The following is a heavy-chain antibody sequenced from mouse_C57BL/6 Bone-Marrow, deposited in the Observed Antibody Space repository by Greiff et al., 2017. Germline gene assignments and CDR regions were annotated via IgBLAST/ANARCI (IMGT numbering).Heavy chain of an antibody. CDR1: GFNIKDYY. V-gene: IGHV14-1*01. CDR2: IDPEDGDT. Sequence: EVQLQQSGAALVRPGASVKLSCTASGFNIKDYYMSWVKQRPDQGLEWIGRIDPEDGDTEYAPKFQGKATMTADTSSNTAYLQLSSLTSEDTAVYYCTTEKCPVYFDYWGQGTTLTVSS. J-gene: IGHJ2*01. CDR3: TTEKCPVYFDY.